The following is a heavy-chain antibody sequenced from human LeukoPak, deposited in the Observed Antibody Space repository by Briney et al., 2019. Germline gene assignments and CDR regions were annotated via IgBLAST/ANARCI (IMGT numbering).Heavy chain of an antibody. D-gene: IGHD6-6*01. J-gene: IGHJ5*02. CDR2: IYYSGST. CDR3: AREGSSSSSDDWFDP. V-gene: IGHV4-39*07. Sequence: SKTLSLTCTVSGGSISSSSYYWGWIRQPPGKGLEWIGSIYYSGSTYYNPSLKSRVTISVDTSKNQLSLKLSSVTAADTAVYYCAREGSSSSSDDWFDPWGQGTLVTVSS. CDR1: GGSISSSSYY.